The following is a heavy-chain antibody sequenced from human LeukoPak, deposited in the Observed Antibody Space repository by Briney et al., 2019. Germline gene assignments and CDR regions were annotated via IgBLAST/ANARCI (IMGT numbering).Heavy chain of an antibody. Sequence: GGSLRLSCAASGFIFSNYWMTWVRHAPGKGLEWVATIKQDGGEKYYVDSVKGRFTISRDNSKNTLYLQMNSLKTDDTAVYYCTTPLGADGFDYWGQGTLVTVSS. D-gene: IGHD3-16*01. CDR1: GFIFSNYW. J-gene: IGHJ4*02. V-gene: IGHV3-7*03. CDR2: IKQDGGEK. CDR3: TTPLGADGFDY.